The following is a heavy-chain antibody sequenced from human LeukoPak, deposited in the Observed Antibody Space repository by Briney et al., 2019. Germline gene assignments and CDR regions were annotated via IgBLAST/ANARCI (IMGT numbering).Heavy chain of an antibody. CDR1: GFTFSTYW. CDR2: INADVSST. J-gene: IGHJ4*02. D-gene: IGHD3-3*01. CDR3: ARTDYDFWSGPNYFDY. Sequence: PGGSLRLSCAASGFTFSTYWMHWVRQAPGKGLVWVSRINADVSSTSYADSVKGRFTISRDNAKNTLYLQMNSLRAEDTAVYCCARTDYDFWSGPNYFDYWGQGTLVTVSS. V-gene: IGHV3-74*01.